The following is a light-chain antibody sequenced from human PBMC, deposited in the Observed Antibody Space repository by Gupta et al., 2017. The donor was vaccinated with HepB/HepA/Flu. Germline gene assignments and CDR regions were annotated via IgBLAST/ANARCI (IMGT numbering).Light chain of an antibody. CDR3: SSYTSSSTPSYV. V-gene: IGLV2-14*03. CDR1: SSDVCGYNY. J-gene: IGLJ1*01. CDR2: DVS. Sequence: QSALTQPASVSGSPGQSITISCTGTSSDVCGYNYVSWYQQHPGKAPKLMIYDVSNRPSRVSNRFSGSKSGNTASLAISGLQAEDEADYYCSSYTSSSTPSYVLGTGPKGTVL.